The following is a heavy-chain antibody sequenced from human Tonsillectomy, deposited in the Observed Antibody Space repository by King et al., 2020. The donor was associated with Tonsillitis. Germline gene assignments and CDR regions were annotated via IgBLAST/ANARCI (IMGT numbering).Heavy chain of an antibody. CDR1: GNSISSYY. J-gene: IGHJ4*02. Sequence: VQLQESGPGLVKPSETLSLTCSVSGNSISSYYWSWIRQPAGKGLEWIGRIHVTENTTYNPSLKSRVTMSVDTSKNQFSLNLSSVTAADTAVYYCARDYSAMYYDYWGQGILVTVSS. CDR2: IHVTENT. CDR3: ARDYSAMYYDY. D-gene: IGHD1-26*01. V-gene: IGHV4-4*07.